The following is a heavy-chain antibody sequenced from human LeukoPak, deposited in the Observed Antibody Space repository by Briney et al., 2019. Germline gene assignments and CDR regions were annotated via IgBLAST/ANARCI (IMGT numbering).Heavy chain of an antibody. J-gene: IGHJ4*02. CDR1: GGSISSSSYY. Sequence: SETLSLTCTVSGGSISSSSYYWGWIRQPPGKGLEWIGSIYYSGSTYYNPSLKSRVTISVDTSKNQFSLKLSSVTAADTAVYYCARAPYDSSGYSAFFDYWGQGTLDTVSS. CDR2: IYYSGST. CDR3: ARAPYDSSGYSAFFDY. D-gene: IGHD3-22*01. V-gene: IGHV4-39*01.